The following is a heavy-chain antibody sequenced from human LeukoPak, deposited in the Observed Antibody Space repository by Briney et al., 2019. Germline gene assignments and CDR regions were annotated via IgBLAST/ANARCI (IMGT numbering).Heavy chain of an antibody. V-gene: IGHV1-69*04. CDR2: TIPIVGLT. CDR1: GGPFSKNS. CDR3: TRVQAVGVPIAVDAYYSYGMDV. D-gene: IGHD2-2*01. Sequence: SVQVSFKASGGPFSKNSISWVRPAPGQGREWMGRTIPIVGLTNYAQNFQGRLTITADTSTYIAYMELSSLRHDDTAVYYCTRVQAVGVPIAVDAYYSYGMDVWGQGTTVTVSS. J-gene: IGHJ6*02.